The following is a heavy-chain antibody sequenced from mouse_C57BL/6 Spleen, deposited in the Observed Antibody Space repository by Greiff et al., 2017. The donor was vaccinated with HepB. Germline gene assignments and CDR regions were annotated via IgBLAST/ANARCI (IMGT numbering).Heavy chain of an antibody. V-gene: IGHV5-17*01. CDR1: GFTFSDYG. Sequence: EVHLVESGGGLVKPGGSLKLSCAASGFTFSDYGMHWVRQAPEKWLEWVAYISSGSSTIYYADTVKGRFTISRDNAKNTLFLQMTSLRSEDTAMYYCARGLYWYFDVWGTGTTVTVSS. CDR2: ISSGSSTI. J-gene: IGHJ1*03. CDR3: ARGLYWYFDV.